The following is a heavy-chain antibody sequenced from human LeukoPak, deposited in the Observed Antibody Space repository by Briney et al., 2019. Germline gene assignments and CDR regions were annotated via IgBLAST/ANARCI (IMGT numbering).Heavy chain of an antibody. CDR3: ARDPLSSSSFEL. V-gene: IGHV3-48*01. CDR2: ISSRSATI. J-gene: IGHJ4*02. D-gene: IGHD6-13*01. CDR1: GFTFSSYS. Sequence: QPGGSLRLSCAASGFTFSSYSMNWVRQAPGKGLEWVSYISSRSATIYYADSVKGRFTISRDNAKNSLYLQMNSLRAEDTAVYYCARDPLSSSSFELWGQGTLVTVSS.